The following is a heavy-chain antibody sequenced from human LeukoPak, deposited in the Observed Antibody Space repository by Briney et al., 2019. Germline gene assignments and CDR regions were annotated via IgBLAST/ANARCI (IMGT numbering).Heavy chain of an antibody. CDR1: GFTFSSYA. J-gene: IGHJ4*02. Sequence: GGSLRLSCAASGFTFSSYAMSWVRQAPGKGLEWVSAISGSGGSTYYAASVKGRFTISRDNSKNTLYLQMNSLRAEDTAVYYCAKDNLSYGGSFHFDFWGQGTLVTVSS. V-gene: IGHV3-23*01. CDR2: ISGSGGST. CDR3: AKDNLSYGGSFHFDF. D-gene: IGHD1-26*01.